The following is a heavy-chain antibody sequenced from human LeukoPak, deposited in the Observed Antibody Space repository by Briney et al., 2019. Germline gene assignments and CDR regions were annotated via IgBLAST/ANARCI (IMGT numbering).Heavy chain of an antibody. D-gene: IGHD2-2*01. CDR3: AKDIEYQLLFAFDI. Sequence: GGSLRLSCAASGFTFDDYAMHWVRQAPGKGLEWVSGISWNSGSIGYADSVKGRFTISRDNAKNSLYLQMSSLRAEDMALYYCAKDIEYQLLFAFDIWGQGTMVTVSS. J-gene: IGHJ3*02. V-gene: IGHV3-9*03. CDR2: ISWNSGSI. CDR1: GFTFDDYA.